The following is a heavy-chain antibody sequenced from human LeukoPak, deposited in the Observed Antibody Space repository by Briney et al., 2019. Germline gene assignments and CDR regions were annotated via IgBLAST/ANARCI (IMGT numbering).Heavy chain of an antibody. V-gene: IGHV3-21*01. CDR3: ARVSEAYDYFFDC. CDR2: VSRRSSFI. J-gene: IGHJ4*02. D-gene: IGHD5-12*01. Sequence: PGGSLRLSCAASGFAFCSYSMKWVRPAPGKGLEWVSSVSRRSSFIFSADSVQGRFTVSRDDAKDSLFLQMNSLRAEDTAVYYCARVSEAYDYFFDCWGQGTLVTVSS. CDR1: GFAFCSYS.